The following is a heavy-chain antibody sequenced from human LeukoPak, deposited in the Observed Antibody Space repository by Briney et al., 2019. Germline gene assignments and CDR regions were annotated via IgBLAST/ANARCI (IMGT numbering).Heavy chain of an antibody. CDR1: GFTFSSYS. D-gene: IGHD3-22*01. CDR3: ARCVDSGSIIRGAFDI. J-gene: IGHJ3*02. Sequence: PGGSLRLSCAASGFTFSSYSMNWVRQTPGKGLEWVSSISSSSSYIYYADSVKGRLTISRDSSKNTLYLQMNSLRAEDTAVYYCARCVDSGSIIRGAFDIWGQGTMVTVSS. CDR2: ISSSSSYI. V-gene: IGHV3-21*01.